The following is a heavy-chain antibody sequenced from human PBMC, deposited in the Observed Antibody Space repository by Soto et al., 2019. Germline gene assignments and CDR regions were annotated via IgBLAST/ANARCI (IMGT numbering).Heavy chain of an antibody. J-gene: IGHJ6*02. Sequence: GASVKVSCKASGYRFTSYAMHWVRQAPGQRLEWMGWINAGNGNTKYSQKFQGRVTITRDTSASTAYMELSSLRSEDTAVYYCARDPSYYGMDVWGQGTTVTVSS. V-gene: IGHV1-3*01. CDR3: ARDPSYYGMDV. CDR2: INAGNGNT. CDR1: GYRFTSYA.